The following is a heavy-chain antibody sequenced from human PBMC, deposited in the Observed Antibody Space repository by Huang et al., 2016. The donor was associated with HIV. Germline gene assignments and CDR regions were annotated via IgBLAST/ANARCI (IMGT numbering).Heavy chain of an antibody. V-gene: IGHV3-23*01. CDR2: ITVKGSSS. CDR3: AKADSGAAAGSLVDY. Sequence: EVQLLESGGGLVQPGGSLRLSCAASGFTFSSYAMSWVRQATGKGWDWVSSITVKGSSSNDADSVKGRFTISRDNSKNTLYLQMNSLRAEDTAIYYCAKADSGAAAGSLVDYWGQGTLVTVSS. D-gene: IGHD6-13*01. J-gene: IGHJ4*02. CDR1: GFTFSSYA.